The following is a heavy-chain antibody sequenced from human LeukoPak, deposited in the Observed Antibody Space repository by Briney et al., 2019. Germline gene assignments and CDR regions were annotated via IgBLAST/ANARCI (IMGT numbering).Heavy chain of an antibody. CDR2: IIPILGIA. CDR1: GGTFSSYG. D-gene: IGHD3-16*01. CDR3: ARDRSPFDDAFDI. V-gene: IGHV1-69*04. J-gene: IGHJ3*02. Sequence: GASVKVSCKASGGTFSSYGISWVRQAPGQGLEWMGRIIPILGIANYAQKFQGRVTITAEKSTSTAYMELSSLRSEDTAVYYCARDRSPFDDAFDIWGQGTMVTVSS.